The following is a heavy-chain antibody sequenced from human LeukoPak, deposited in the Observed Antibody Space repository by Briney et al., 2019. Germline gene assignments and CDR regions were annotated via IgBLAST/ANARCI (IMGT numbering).Heavy chain of an antibody. CDR1: GFTFSSYG. V-gene: IGHV3-7*03. CDR2: IKQGGNEK. Sequence: PGGSLRLSCGASGFTFSSYGMHWVRQAPGKGLEWVANIKQGGNEKYYVDSVEGRFTISRDNAKNSLYLQMDSLRDDDTAMYFCTRDLAAVPGPRMDVWGQGTTVTVSS. J-gene: IGHJ6*02. CDR3: TRDLAAVPGPRMDV. D-gene: IGHD6-19*01.